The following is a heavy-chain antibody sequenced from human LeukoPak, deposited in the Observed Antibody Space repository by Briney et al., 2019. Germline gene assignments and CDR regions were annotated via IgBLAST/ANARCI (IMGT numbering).Heavy chain of an antibody. D-gene: IGHD2/OR15-2a*01. CDR1: GGSITGKYY. V-gene: IGHV4-31*03. CDR2: IHYSGST. J-gene: IGHJ5*02. Sequence: PSETLSLTCTVSGGSITGKYYWSWIRQHPGKVLEWIGYIHYSGSTNYDPSLKSRVTMSVDTSNNQFFLNLSSVTAADTAVYYCARGHNIIGPWGQGTLVTVSS. CDR3: ARGHNIIGP.